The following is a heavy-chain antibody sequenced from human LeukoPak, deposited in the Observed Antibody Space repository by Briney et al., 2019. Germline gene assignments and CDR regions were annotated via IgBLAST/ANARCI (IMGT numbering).Heavy chain of an antibody. CDR2: IYSGGST. CDR1: GFTVSSNY. CDR3: ARCGPSTPRYGSGSYYNGNCYYYMDV. Sequence: GGSLRLSCAASGFTVSSNYMSWVRQAPGKGLEWVSVIYSGGSTYYADSVKGRFTISRDNSKNTLYLQMNSLRAEDTAVYYCARCGPSTPRYGSGSYYNGNCYYYMDVWGKGTTVTVSS. V-gene: IGHV3-66*02. D-gene: IGHD3-10*01. J-gene: IGHJ6*03.